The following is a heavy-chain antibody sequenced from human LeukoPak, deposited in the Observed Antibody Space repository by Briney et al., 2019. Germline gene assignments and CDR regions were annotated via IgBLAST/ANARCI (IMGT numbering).Heavy chain of an antibody. Sequence: GGSLRPSCAASGFTFSSYAMSWVRQAPGKGLEWVSAISGSGGSTYYADSVKGRFTISRDNSKNTLYLQMNSLRAEDTAVYYCAKANGDHDYYYYYMDVWGKGTTVTISS. D-gene: IGHD4-17*01. CDR2: ISGSGGST. J-gene: IGHJ6*03. CDR3: AKANGDHDYYYYYMDV. CDR1: GFTFSSYA. V-gene: IGHV3-23*01.